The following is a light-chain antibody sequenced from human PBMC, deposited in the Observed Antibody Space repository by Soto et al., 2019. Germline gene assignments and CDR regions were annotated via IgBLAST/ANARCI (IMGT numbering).Light chain of an antibody. CDR2: TNN. V-gene: IGLV1-44*01. CDR3: AAWDDSLNGVL. Sequence: QSVLTQPPSASGTPGQRVTISCSGSSSNIGSHAVNWYQHLPRTAPKLLLSTNNQRPSGVPDRFSGSRSGTSASLAISGLQSEDEASDYCAAWDDSLNGVLFGGGTKLTVL. CDR1: SSNIGSHA. J-gene: IGLJ2*01.